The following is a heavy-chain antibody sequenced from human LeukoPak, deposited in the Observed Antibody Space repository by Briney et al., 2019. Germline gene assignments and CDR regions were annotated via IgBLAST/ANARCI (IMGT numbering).Heavy chain of an antibody. V-gene: IGHV4-34*01. CDR1: GGSFSGYF. D-gene: IGHD3-22*01. CDR2: INHNGGT. Sequence: SETLSLTCAVYGGSFSGYFWSWIRQPPGKGLEWIGDINHNGGTNYNPSLKSRVTISVDTSKNQFSLKMSSVTAADTAVYYCARDNQYNSDSSDYGGTNFDYWGQGTLVTVSS. J-gene: IGHJ4*02. CDR3: ARDNQYNSDSSDYGGTNFDY.